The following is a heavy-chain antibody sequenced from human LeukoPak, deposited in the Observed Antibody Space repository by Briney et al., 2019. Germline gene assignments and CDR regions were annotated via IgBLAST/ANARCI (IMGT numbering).Heavy chain of an antibody. CDR3: ARGGDNYYDARDDALHI. J-gene: IGHJ3*02. CDR2: INPNSGGT. D-gene: IGHD3-22*01. CDR1: GYTFTGYY. Sequence: ASVKVSCKASGYTFTGYYMHWVRQAPGQGLEWMGWINPNSGGTNYAQKFQGRLTMTRDMSTNTVYMELISLRSEDTAVYFCARGGDNYYDARDDALHIWGQGTTVSVSS. V-gene: IGHV1-2*02.